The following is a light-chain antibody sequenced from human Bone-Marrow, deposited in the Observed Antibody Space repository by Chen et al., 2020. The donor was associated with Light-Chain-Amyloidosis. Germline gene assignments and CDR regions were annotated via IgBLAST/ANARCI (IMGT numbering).Light chain of an antibody. Sequence: YVLTHPSSVSVAPGPTATLAGGGNNIGSTSVHWYQQTPGQAPLLVVYDDSDRPSGIPERLSGTNSGNTATLTINRVEAGDEADYYCQVWDRSSDRPVFGGGTKLTVL. CDR2: DDS. CDR3: QVWDRSSDRPV. CDR1: NIGSTS. V-gene: IGLV3-21*02. J-gene: IGLJ3*02.